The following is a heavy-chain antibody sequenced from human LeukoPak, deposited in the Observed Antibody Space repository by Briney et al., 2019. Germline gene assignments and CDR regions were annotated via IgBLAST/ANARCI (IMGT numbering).Heavy chain of an antibody. Sequence: SETLSLTCTVSGYSISSGYYWGWIRQPPGKGLEWTGSIDHSGSTYYNPSLKSRITISVDTSKNQFSLKLSSVTAADTAVYYCARDSALAQVVMFDYWGQGTLVTVSS. CDR3: ARDSALAQVVMFDY. J-gene: IGHJ4*02. D-gene: IGHD3-22*01. V-gene: IGHV4-38-2*02. CDR2: IDHSGST. CDR1: GYSISSGYY.